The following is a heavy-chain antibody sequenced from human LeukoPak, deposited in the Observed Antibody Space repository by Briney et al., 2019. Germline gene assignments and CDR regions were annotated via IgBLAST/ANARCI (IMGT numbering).Heavy chain of an antibody. CDR3: ARANVLRYFDWLLYLIAFDI. CDR2: INHSGST. J-gene: IGHJ3*02. CDR1: GFTFSSYA. Sequence: PGGSLRLSCAASGFTFSSYAMSWIRQPPGKGLEWIGEINHSGSTNYNPSLKSRVTISVDTSKNQFSLKLSSVTAADTAVYYCARANVLRYFDWLLYLIAFDIWGQGTMVTVSS. V-gene: IGHV4-34*01. D-gene: IGHD3-9*01.